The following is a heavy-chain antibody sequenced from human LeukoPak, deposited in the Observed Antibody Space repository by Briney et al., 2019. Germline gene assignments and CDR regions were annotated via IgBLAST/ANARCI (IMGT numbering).Heavy chain of an antibody. J-gene: IGHJ5*02. CDR3: ARDLVVVPAAISWFDP. CDR1: GYTFTGYY. V-gene: IGHV1-2*02. D-gene: IGHD2-2*02. CDR2: INPNSGGT. Sequence: ASVKVSCKASGYTFTGYYMHWVRQAPGQGLEWMGWINPNSGGTNYAQKFQGRVTMTRDTSISTASMELSRLRSDDTAVYYCARDLVVVPAAISWFDPWGQGTLVTVSS.